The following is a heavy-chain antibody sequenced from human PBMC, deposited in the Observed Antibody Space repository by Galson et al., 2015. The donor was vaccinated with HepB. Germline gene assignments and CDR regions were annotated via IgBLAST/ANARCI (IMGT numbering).Heavy chain of an antibody. CDR1: GFIFSSFE. CDR3: ASQVEGSGWYAIDY. V-gene: IGHV3-48*03. Sequence: LRLSCAASGFIFSSFEMNWVRQAPGKGLEWVSYISSSGSTIYYADSVKGRFTISRDNAKNSLFLQMNSLRAEDTAVYYCASQVEGSGWYAIDYWGQGTLVTVSS. D-gene: IGHD6-19*01. J-gene: IGHJ4*02. CDR2: ISSSGSTI.